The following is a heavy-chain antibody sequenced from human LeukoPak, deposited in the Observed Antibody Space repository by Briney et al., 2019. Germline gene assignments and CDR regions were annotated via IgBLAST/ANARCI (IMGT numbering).Heavy chain of an antibody. V-gene: IGHV4-30-4*01. Sequence: SQTLSLTCTVSGASITSGGFYCSWIRQSPGKGLEWIGYVAYTGSTNYNPSLRSRVTMSLDMSKNQFSLKLSSVTAADTAIYYCARDQYDSGGSFLGNDYWGQGTLVTVSS. D-gene: IGHD3-22*01. CDR1: GASITSGGFY. CDR2: VAYTGST. J-gene: IGHJ4*02. CDR3: ARDQYDSGGSFLGNDY.